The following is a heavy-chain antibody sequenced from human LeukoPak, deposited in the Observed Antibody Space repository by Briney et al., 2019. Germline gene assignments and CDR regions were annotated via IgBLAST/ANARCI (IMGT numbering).Heavy chain of an antibody. CDR2: IKLDESST. CDR1: GFTFSTYW. Sequence: PGGSLRLSCAASGFTFSTYWMYWVRQAPGKGLGWVSRIKLDESSTTYADSVKGRFTTSRDSARNMLYLQMNSLRAEDTALYYCARSKGGAYTGDLDLWGRGTLVTVSS. CDR3: ARSKGGAYTGDLDL. J-gene: IGHJ2*01. D-gene: IGHD2-21*01. V-gene: IGHV3-74*01.